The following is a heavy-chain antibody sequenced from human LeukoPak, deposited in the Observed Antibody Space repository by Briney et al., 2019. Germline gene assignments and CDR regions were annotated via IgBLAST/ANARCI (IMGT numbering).Heavy chain of an antibody. V-gene: IGHV3-23*01. Sequence: SGGCLRLSCAASGFTFSNYAMSWVRQAPGKGLEWVSVISGSGGFTYHAESVKGRFTISRDNSKNTPYLQMNSLRAEDTAVYYCAKRYSSSWYIDYWGQGTLVTVSS. J-gene: IGHJ4*02. D-gene: IGHD6-13*01. CDR1: GFTFSNYA. CDR2: ISGSGGFT. CDR3: AKRYSSSWYIDY.